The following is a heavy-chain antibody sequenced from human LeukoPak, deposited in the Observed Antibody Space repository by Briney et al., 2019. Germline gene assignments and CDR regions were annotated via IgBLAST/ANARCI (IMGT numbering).Heavy chain of an antibody. CDR2: ISGSGGST. J-gene: IGHJ4*02. Sequence: GGSLRLSCAASGFTFGSYAMSWVRQAPGKGLEWVSAISGSGGSTYYAHSVKGRFTISRDNSKNTLYLQMNSLRAEDTAVYYCAKAVTGYGRYYFDYWGQGTLVTVSS. V-gene: IGHV3-23*01. CDR3: AKAVTGYGRYYFDY. D-gene: IGHD3-9*01. CDR1: GFTFGSYA.